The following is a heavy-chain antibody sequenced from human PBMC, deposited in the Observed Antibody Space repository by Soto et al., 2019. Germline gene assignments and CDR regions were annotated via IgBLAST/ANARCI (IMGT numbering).Heavy chain of an antibody. CDR2: IGTAGDP. CDR1: GFTFSSYD. D-gene: IGHD3-9*01. Sequence: QAGGSLRLSCAASGFTFSSYDMHWVRQATGKGLEWVSAIGTAGDPYYPGSVKGRFTISRENAKNSLYLQMNSLRAGDTAVYYCARGLRYFDWLSGSDRIGYGMDVWGQGTTVTVSS. V-gene: IGHV3-13*05. J-gene: IGHJ6*02. CDR3: ARGLRYFDWLSGSDRIGYGMDV.